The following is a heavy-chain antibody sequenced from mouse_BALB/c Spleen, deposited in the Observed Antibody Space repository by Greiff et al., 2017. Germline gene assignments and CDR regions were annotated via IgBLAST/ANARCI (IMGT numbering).Heavy chain of an antibody. CDR3: ARDLYRYDGSFAY. J-gene: IGHJ3*01. Sequence: EVQVVESGGGLVKPGGSLKLSCAASGFTFSSYAMSWVRQTPEKRLEWVASISSGGSTYYPDSVKGRFTISRDNARNILYLQMSSLRSEDTAMYYCARDLYRYDGSFAYWGQGTLVTVSA. CDR1: GFTFSSYA. CDR2: ISSGGST. D-gene: IGHD2-14*01. V-gene: IGHV5-6-5*01.